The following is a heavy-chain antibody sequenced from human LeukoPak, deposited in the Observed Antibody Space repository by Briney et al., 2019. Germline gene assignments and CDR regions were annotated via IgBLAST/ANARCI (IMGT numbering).Heavy chain of an antibody. CDR1: GYTFRSYA. CDR2: INTKTGNP. V-gene: IGHV7-4-1*02. D-gene: IGHD5-18*01. CDR3: ARGYSYGSPSEAYYFDY. J-gene: IGHJ4*02. Sequence: GSVKVSCKASGYTFRSYAMNWVRQAPGQGLEWMGGINTKTGNPTYAQGFTGRFVFSLDTSVSTAYLQISSLKAEDTAVYYCARGYSYGSPSEAYYFDYWGQGTLVTVSS.